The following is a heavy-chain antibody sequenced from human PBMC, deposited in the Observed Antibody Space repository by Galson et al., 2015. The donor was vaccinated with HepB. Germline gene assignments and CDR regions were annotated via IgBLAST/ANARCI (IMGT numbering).Heavy chain of an antibody. CDR1: GFTFSSYW. D-gene: IGHD1-14*01. CDR3: ARDQGGYNDAFDI. V-gene: IGHV3-7*03. CDR2: IKQDGSEK. J-gene: IGHJ3*02. Sequence: FLRLSCAASGFTFSSYWMSWVRQAPGKGLEWVANIKQDGSEKYYVDSVKGRFTISRDNAKNSLYLQMNSLRAEDTAVYYCARDQGGYNDAFDIWGQGTMVTVSS.